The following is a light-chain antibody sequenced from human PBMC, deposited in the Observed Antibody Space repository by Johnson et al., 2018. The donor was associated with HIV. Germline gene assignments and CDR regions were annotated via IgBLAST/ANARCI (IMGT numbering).Light chain of an antibody. J-gene: IGLJ1*01. V-gene: IGLV1-51*02. Sequence: QSVLTQPPSVSAAPGQKVTISCSGSSSNIGNNYVSWYQQLPGTAPKLLIYENNKRPSGIPGRFSGSTSGTSATLGITGLTTGDEADYYCGTWDSSIRACGVCGPGTNVTVL. CDR3: GTWDSSIRACGV. CDR1: SSNIGNNY. CDR2: ENN.